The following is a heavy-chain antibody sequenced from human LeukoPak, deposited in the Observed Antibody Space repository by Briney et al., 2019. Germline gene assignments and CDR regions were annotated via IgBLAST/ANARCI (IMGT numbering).Heavy chain of an antibody. D-gene: IGHD6-19*01. CDR1: GGSISPYY. Sequence: SSETLSLTCSLSGGSISPYYWSWIRQPPGKGLEWIGYIYYSGSTNYNPSLKSRVTISVDTSKNQFSLKLSSVTAADTAVYYCARAHRGQWSEIYYFDYWGQGTLVTVSS. CDR3: ARAHRGQWSEIYYFDY. CDR2: IYYSGST. V-gene: IGHV4-59*01. J-gene: IGHJ4*02.